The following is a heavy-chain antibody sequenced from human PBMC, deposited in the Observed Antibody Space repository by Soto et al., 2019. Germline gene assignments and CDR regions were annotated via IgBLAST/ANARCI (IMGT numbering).Heavy chain of an antibody. V-gene: IGHV1-69*05. D-gene: IGHD6-19*01. CDR3: AFAPGRASSGWYVLDY. J-gene: IGHJ4*02. Sequence: QVQLVQSGAEVKKPGSSVKVSCKASGGTFSSYAISWVRQAPGQGLERMGGIIPIFGTANYAQKFQGRVTITXXEXTXXAYMELSSLRSEDTAVYYCAFAPGRASSGWYVLDYWGQGTLVTVSS. CDR2: IIPIFGTA. CDR1: GGTFSSYA.